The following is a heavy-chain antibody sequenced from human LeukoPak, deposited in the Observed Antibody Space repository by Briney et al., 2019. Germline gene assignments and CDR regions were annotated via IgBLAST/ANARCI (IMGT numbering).Heavy chain of an antibody. CDR3: ARAQGYSSAYYYYMDV. CDR1: GGSISSYH. CDR2: IYYSGST. V-gene: IGHV4-59*12. D-gene: IGHD6-25*01. J-gene: IGHJ6*03. Sequence: AETLSLTCTVSGGSISSYHWSWIRQPPGKGLEWIGYIYYSGSTNYNPSLKSRGSMSVDTSKNQFSLRLSSVTAADTAVYYCARAQGYSSAYYYYMDVWGKGTTVTVSS.